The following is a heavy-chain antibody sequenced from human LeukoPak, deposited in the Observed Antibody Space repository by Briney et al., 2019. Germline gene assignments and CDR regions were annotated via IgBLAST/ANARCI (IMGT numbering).Heavy chain of an antibody. J-gene: IGHJ3*01. CDR1: GFSLNNSAEG. Sequence: ESGPTLVKPTQTLTRTCSFSGFSLNNSAEGVAWIRQPPRKALEWLALIYCCEDKRFSPSLDNRLSISRDTSKSQVVLTMTNMKPVDTGTYFCVHKSPLAFYRDGDVLTGVGFGAFDFWGQGVLVTVSS. V-gene: IGHV2-5*04. D-gene: IGHD3-3*02. CDR2: IYCCEDK. CDR3: VHKSPLAFYRDGDVLTGVGFGAFDF.